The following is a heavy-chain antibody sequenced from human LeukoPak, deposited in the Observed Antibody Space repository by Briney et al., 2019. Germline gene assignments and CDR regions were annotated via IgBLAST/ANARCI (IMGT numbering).Heavy chain of an antibody. D-gene: IGHD6-25*01. V-gene: IGHV1-69*01. Sequence: SVKVSCKASGGTFSSYAISWVRQAPGQGLEWMGGIIPIFGTANYAQKFQGRVTITADESTSTAYMELSSLRSEDTAVCYCAREAALPPPWSDYYYGMDVWGQGTTVTVSS. J-gene: IGHJ6*02. CDR2: IIPIFGTA. CDR1: GGTFSSYA. CDR3: AREAALPPPWSDYYYGMDV.